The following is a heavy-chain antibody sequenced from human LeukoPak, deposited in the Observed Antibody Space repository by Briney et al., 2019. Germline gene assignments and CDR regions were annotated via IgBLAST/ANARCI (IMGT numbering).Heavy chain of an antibody. Sequence: ASVKVSCKASGGTFSSYAISWVRQAPGQRLEWMGWINTGNGNTEYSQDFQDRVTITMDTSANTAYMELGSLRSEDMTVYYCARDGTYDAFDIWGQGTMVTVSS. CDR3: ARDGTYDAFDI. CDR2: INTGNGNT. D-gene: IGHD3/OR15-3a*01. V-gene: IGHV1-3*03. CDR1: GGTFSSYA. J-gene: IGHJ3*02.